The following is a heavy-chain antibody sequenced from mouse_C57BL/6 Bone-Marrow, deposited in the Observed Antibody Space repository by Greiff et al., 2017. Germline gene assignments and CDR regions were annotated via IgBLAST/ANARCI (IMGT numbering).Heavy chain of an antibody. CDR3: ARSYYYGSSPDY. CDR1: GFTFSDYY. CDR2: ISNGGGST. V-gene: IGHV5-12*01. Sequence: EVKVVESGGGLVQPGGSLKLSCAASGFTFSDYYMYWVRQTPEKRLEWVAYISNGGGSTYYPDTVKGRFTISRDNAKNTLYLQMSRLKSEDTAMYYCARSYYYGSSPDYWGQGTTLTVSS. J-gene: IGHJ2*01. D-gene: IGHD1-1*01.